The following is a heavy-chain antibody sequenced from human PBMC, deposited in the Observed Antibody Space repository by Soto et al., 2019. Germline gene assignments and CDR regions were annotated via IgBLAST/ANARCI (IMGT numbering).Heavy chain of an antibody. J-gene: IGHJ6*02. CDR1: GGSFSGYY. V-gene: IGHV4-34*01. CDR2: INHSGST. D-gene: IGHD2-15*01. CDR3: ARGGGYCSGGSCSVLSYYYYGMDV. Sequence: SETLSLTCAVYGGSFSGYYWSWIRQPPGKGLEWIGEINHSGSTNYNPSLKSRVTISVDTSKNQFSLKLSSVTAADTAVYYCARGGGYCSGGSCSVLSYYYYGMDVWGQGTTVTVS.